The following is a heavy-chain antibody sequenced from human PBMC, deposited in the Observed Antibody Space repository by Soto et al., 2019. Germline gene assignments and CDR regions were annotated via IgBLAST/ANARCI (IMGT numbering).Heavy chain of an antibody. CDR2: TSGSGVTT. V-gene: IGHV3-23*01. Sequence: EVHLLESGGGLVQPGGSLRLSCGAPGFIFDDYAMMWVRQTPGKGLEWVSATSGSGVTTYYADSVKGRFTISRDNSKNTLYLQMNSLRADDTALYYCARVHTSGWFADSWGQGTRVPVSS. J-gene: IGHJ4*02. D-gene: IGHD6-19*01. CDR3: ARVHTSGWFADS. CDR1: GFIFDDYA.